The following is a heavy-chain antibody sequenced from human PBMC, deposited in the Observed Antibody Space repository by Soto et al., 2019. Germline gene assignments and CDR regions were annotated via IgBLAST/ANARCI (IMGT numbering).Heavy chain of an antibody. Sequence: GASVKVSCKASGYTFTGCYMHWVRQAPGQGLEWMGWINPNSGGTNYAQKFQGRVTMTRDTSISTAYMELSRLRSDDTAVYYCAREYGSGSYYHYYGMDVWGQGTTVTVSS. D-gene: IGHD3-10*01. CDR1: GYTFTGCY. CDR3: AREYGSGSYYHYYGMDV. J-gene: IGHJ6*02. V-gene: IGHV1-2*02. CDR2: INPNSGGT.